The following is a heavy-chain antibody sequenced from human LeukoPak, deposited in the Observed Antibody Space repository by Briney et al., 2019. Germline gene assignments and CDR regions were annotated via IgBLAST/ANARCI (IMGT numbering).Heavy chain of an antibody. CDR1: GGSTSSYY. CDR2: IYYSGST. V-gene: IGHV4-59*08. CDR3: ARYYGSGSYYRLHAFDI. J-gene: IGHJ3*02. D-gene: IGHD3-10*01. Sequence: SETLSLTCTVSGGSTSSYYWSWIRQPPGKGLEWIGYIYYSGSTNYNPSLKSRVTISVDTSKNQFSLKLSSVTAADTAVYYCARYYGSGSYYRLHAFDIWGQGTMVTVSS.